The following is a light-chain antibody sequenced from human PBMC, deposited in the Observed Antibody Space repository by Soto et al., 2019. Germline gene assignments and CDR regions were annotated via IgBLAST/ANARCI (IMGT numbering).Light chain of an antibody. CDR3: QQYNNWPIT. V-gene: IGKV3-15*01. J-gene: IGKJ5*01. CDR2: AAD. CDR1: QSIASN. Sequence: MQQNPSTVSVIPGVRAPLSCMASQSIASNLAWYQHKPGQAPRPLIYAADTRATGVPDRFSGSGSGTEFTLTISSLQSEDFAVYYCQQYNNWPITFGQGTRLEI.